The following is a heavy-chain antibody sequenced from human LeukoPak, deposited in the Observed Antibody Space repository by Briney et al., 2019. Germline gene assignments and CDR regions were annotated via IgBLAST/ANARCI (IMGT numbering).Heavy chain of an antibody. J-gene: IGHJ4*02. CDR1: GFTFSSYS. CDR3: ARGLDNYGYKFDY. D-gene: IGHD5-18*01. Sequence: MTGESLRLSCAASGFTFSSYSMNWVRQAPGKGLEWVLSISSSSSYIYYADSVKGRFTISRDNAENSLYLQMNSLRAEDTAVYYCARGLDNYGYKFDYWGQGTLVTVSS. V-gene: IGHV3-21*06. CDR2: ISSSSSYI.